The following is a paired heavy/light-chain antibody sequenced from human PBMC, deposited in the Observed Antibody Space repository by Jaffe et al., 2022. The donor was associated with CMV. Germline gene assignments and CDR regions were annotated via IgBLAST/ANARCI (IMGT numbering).Heavy chain of an antibody. V-gene: IGHV1-69*01. J-gene: IGHJ4*02. CDR3: ARAGRAGSYFVSFDY. CDR2: IIPIFGTA. Sequence: QVQLVQSGAEVKKPGSSVKVSCKASGGTFSRNAINWVRQAPGQGLEWMGGIIPIFGTANYAQKFQGRVTITADESTSTAYMELSSLRSEDTAVYYCARAGRAGSYFVSFDYWGQGTLVTVSS. CDR1: GGTFSRNA. D-gene: IGHD1-26*01.
Light chain of an antibody. CDR3: QQYGSSPIT. Sequence: EIVLTQSPGTLSLSPGERATLSCRASQSVSSTYLAWYQQKPGQAPRLLIYGASSRATGIPDRFSGSGSGTDFTLTISRLEPEDFAVYYCQQYGSSPITFGQGTRLEIK. V-gene: IGKV3-20*01. CDR1: QSVSSTY. J-gene: IGKJ5*01. CDR2: GAS.